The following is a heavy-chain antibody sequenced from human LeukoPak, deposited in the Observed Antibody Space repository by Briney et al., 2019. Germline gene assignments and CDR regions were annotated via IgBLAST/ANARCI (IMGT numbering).Heavy chain of an antibody. J-gene: IGHJ5*02. CDR3: ARCRDGPVLRYFDCSKGWFDP. CDR1: GYTFTSYG. D-gene: IGHD3-9*01. CDR2: ISAYNGNT. Sequence: ASVQVSCKASGYTFTSYGISWVRQAPGQGLEGMGWISAYNGNTNYAQKLQGRLTMTTDTSTSTAYMELRSLRSDDTAVYYCARCRDGPVLRYFDCSKGWFDPWGQGALVTVSS. V-gene: IGHV1-18*01.